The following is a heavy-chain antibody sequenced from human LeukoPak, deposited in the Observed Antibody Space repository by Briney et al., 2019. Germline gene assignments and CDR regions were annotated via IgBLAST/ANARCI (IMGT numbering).Heavy chain of an antibody. J-gene: IGHJ3*02. CDR1: GFTVSSNY. CDR3: ARGRGGGDWDAFDI. D-gene: IGHD2-21*01. V-gene: IGHV3-53*01. CDR2: IYSGGST. Sequence: GGSLRLSCAASGFTVSSNYMSWVRQAPGKGLEWVSVIYSGGSTYYADSVKGRFTISRDNSKNTLYLQMNSLRAEDTAVYYCARGRGGGDWDAFDIWGQGTMVTVSS.